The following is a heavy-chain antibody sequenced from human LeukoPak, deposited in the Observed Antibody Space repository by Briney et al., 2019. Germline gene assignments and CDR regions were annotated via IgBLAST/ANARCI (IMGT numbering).Heavy chain of an antibody. D-gene: IGHD4-17*01. V-gene: IGHV3-23*01. J-gene: IGHJ3*02. CDR1: GFTFSSYA. CDR3: AKGVRVTTYGPPDPDAFDI. Sequence: GGSLRLSCAASGFTFSSYAMSWVRQAPGKGLEWVSAISGSGGSTYYADSVKGRFTISRDNSKNTLYLQMNSLRAEDTAVYYCAKGVRVTTYGPPDPDAFDIWGQGTMVTVSS. CDR2: ISGSGGST.